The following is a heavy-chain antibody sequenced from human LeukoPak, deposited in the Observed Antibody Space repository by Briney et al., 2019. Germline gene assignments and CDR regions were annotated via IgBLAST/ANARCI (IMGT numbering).Heavy chain of an antibody. CDR1: GYTFTGYY. CDR2: INPNSGGT. J-gene: IGHJ4*02. Sequence: GASVKVSCKASGYTFTGYYMHWVRQAPGQGLEWMGWINPNSGGTNYAQKFQGRVTITADKSTSTAYMELSSLRSEGTAVYYCARDPTAMAYDDYWGQGTLVTVSS. D-gene: IGHD5-18*01. CDR3: ARDPTAMAYDDY. V-gene: IGHV1-2*02.